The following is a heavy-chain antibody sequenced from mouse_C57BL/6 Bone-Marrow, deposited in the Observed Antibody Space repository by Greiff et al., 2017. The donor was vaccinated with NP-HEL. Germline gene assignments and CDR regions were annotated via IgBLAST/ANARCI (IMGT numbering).Heavy chain of an antibody. CDR1: GFTFSSYA. Sequence: EVKLMESGGGLVKPGGSLKLSCAASGFTFSSYAMSWVRRTPEKRLEWVATISDGGSYTYYPDNVKGRFTISRDNAKNNLYLQMSHLKSEDTAMYYCAREGNYELGRFAYWGQGTLVTVSA. J-gene: IGHJ3*01. CDR2: ISDGGSYT. D-gene: IGHD2-1*01. CDR3: AREGNYELGRFAY. V-gene: IGHV5-4*01.